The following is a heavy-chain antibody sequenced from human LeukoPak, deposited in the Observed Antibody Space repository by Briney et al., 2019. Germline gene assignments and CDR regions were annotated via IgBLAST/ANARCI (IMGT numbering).Heavy chain of an antibody. Sequence: GGSLRLSCAASGFTVSSNYMSWVRQAPGKGLEWVSAISGSGGSTYYADSVKGRFTISRDNSKNTLYLQMNSLRAEDTAVYYCAKDDGKWLRPCDYWGQGTLVTVSS. V-gene: IGHV3-23*01. CDR2: ISGSGGST. D-gene: IGHD5-12*01. CDR3: AKDDGKWLRPCDY. CDR1: GFTVSSNY. J-gene: IGHJ4*02.